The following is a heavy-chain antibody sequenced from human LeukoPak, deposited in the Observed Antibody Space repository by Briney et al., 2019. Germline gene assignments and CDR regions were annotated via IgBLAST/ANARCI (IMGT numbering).Heavy chain of an antibody. D-gene: IGHD6-19*01. V-gene: IGHV3-23*01. CDR2: ISGSGGRT. CDR1: GFTFNGCA. CDR3: AKVGGAPDSSGWYYYYYGMDV. Sequence: GGSLRLSCAASGFTFNGCAMSWVRQAQGKGLEWVSAISGSGGRTYHADSVKDRFTISRDNSKNTLYLEMNSLRAEDTAVYYCAKVGGAPDSSGWYYYYYGMDVWGQGTTVTVSS. J-gene: IGHJ6*02.